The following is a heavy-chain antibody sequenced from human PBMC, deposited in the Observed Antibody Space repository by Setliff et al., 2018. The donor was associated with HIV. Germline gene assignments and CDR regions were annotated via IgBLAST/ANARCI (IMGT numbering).Heavy chain of an antibody. CDR2: IHTSGSS. CDR1: GGSISNHY. V-gene: IGHV4-4*07. D-gene: IGHD6-6*01. Sequence: PSETLSLTCSVSGGSISNHYWSWIRQPAGKGLEWIGHIHTSGSSSYNPSLKSRVFISLDTSKNQISLKLNSVTAADTAVYYCARDLLGSSSLVDYRGQGTLVTVSS. CDR3: ARDLLGSSSLVDY. J-gene: IGHJ4*02.